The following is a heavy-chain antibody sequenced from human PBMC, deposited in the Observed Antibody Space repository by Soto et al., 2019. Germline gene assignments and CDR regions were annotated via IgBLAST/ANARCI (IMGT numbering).Heavy chain of an antibody. V-gene: IGHV1-69*04. CDR3: AGDPDSHYNDSHASSYP. Sequence: SVKVSCKASVCTFSTYTITWVLQAHGQGLEWMGRIIPIIGIINYAQKFQGRVTISADKFTGTAYMELTGLRSDDTAVYYCAGDPDSHYNDSHASSYPWGQGTLVTVSS. J-gene: IGHJ5*02. D-gene: IGHD4-4*01. CDR2: IIPIIGII. CDR1: VCTFSTYT.